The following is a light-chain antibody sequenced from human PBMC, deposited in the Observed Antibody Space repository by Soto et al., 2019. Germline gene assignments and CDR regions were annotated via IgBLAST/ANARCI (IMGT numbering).Light chain of an antibody. J-gene: IGKJ2*01. Sequence: EIVLTQSPGTLSLSPGEGATLSCRSSQYIASSYLAWYQQRRGQAPRLLIYGASSRATGIPDRFSGRGSGTDFTLTRSRLEPEDFAVYYCRQYGGSPYTFGLGPKVEIK. CDR2: GAS. V-gene: IGKV3-20*01. CDR3: RQYGGSPYT. CDR1: QYIASSY.